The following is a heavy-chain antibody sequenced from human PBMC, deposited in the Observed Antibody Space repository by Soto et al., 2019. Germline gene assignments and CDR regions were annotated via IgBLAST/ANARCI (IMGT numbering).Heavy chain of an antibody. CDR3: ARVQLTAGSAAAPPYYYYGMDV. CDR1: GFTFSSYA. J-gene: IGHJ6*02. V-gene: IGHV3-30-3*01. CDR2: ISYDGSNK. Sequence: GRSLRLSCAASGFTFSSYAMHWVRQAPGKGLEWVAVISYDGSNKYYADSVKGRFTISRDNSKNTLYLQMNSLRAEDTAVYYCARVQLTAGSAAAPPYYYYGMDVWGQGTTVTASS. D-gene: IGHD2-2*01.